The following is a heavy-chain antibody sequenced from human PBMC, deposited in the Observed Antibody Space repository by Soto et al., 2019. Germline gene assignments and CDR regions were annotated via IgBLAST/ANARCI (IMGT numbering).Heavy chain of an antibody. J-gene: IGHJ3*02. CDR2: IWYDGSNK. Sequence: QVQLVESGGGVVQPGRFLRLSCAASGFTFSSYGMHWVRQAPGKGLEWVAVIWYDGSNKYYADSVKGRFTISRDNSKNTLYLQMNSLRAEDTAVYYCARDESSSSNAFDIWGQGTMVTVSS. V-gene: IGHV3-33*01. D-gene: IGHD6-6*01. CDR1: GFTFSSYG. CDR3: ARDESSSSNAFDI.